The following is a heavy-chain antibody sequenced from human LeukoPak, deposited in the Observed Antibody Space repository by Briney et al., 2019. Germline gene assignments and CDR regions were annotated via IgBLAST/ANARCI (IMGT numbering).Heavy chain of an antibody. Sequence: SETLSLTCTVSGGSISSYYLSWLRQPRGKGLEWIGYIYHSGSTNYNPSLKSRVTISVDKSKNQFSLTLSSVTAADTAVYYCARDPNWVFDLWRGGTRVTVCS. CDR3: ARDPNWVFDL. D-gene: IGHD1-1*01. J-gene: IGHJ2*01. V-gene: IGHV4-59*01. CDR2: IYHSGST. CDR1: GGSISSYY.